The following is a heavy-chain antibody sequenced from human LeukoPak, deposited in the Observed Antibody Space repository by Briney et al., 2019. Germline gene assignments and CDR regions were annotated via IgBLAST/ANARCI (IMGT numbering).Heavy chain of an antibody. CDR1: GGSFSGYY. CDR2: INHSGGT. Sequence: SETLSLTCAVYGGSFSGYYWSWIRQPPGKGLEWIGEINHSGGTNYNPSLKSRVTISVDTSKNQFSLKLSSVTAADTAVYYCASSGSRAFDIWGQGTMVTVSS. D-gene: IGHD2-15*01. J-gene: IGHJ3*02. V-gene: IGHV4-34*01. CDR3: ASSGSRAFDI.